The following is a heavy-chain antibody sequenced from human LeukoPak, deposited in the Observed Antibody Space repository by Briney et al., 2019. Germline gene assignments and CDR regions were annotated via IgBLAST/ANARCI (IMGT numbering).Heavy chain of an antibody. Sequence: ASVKVSCKASGYTFVTYGISWVRQAPGQELEWMGWINPHTGDTKNAQKFHDRVTMTADPFTDTAYMELRSLRSDDTAVYYCARDDFDFDSWGQGTLVTVS. CDR2: INPHTGDT. CDR1: GYTFVTYG. V-gene: IGHV1-18*01. CDR3: ARDDFDFDS. D-gene: IGHD3/OR15-3a*01. J-gene: IGHJ4*02.